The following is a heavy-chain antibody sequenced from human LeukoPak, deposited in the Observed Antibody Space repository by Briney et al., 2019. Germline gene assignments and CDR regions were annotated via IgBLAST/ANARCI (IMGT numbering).Heavy chain of an antibody. CDR2: ISGSGGST. D-gene: IGHD3-22*01. Sequence: PGGSLRLSCAAAGFTFSSYAMSWVRQAPGKGLEWVSAISGSGGSTYYADSVKGRFTISRDNSKNTLYLQMNSLRAEDTAVYYCAKVPTPNYYDSSGYYYGREFDYWGQGTLVTVSS. CDR3: AKVPTPNYYDSSGYYYGREFDY. J-gene: IGHJ4*02. CDR1: GFTFSSYA. V-gene: IGHV3-23*01.